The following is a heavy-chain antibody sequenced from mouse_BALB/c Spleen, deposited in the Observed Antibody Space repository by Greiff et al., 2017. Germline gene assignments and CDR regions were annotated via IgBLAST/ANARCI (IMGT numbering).Heavy chain of an antibody. V-gene: IGHV2-6-7*01. D-gene: IGHD1-2*01. CDR1: GFSLTGYG. CDR3: ARDSPLLRLRSYAMDY. Sequence: VKVVESGPGLVAPSQSLSITCTVSGFSLTGYGVNWVRQPPGKGLEWLGMIWGDGSTDYNSALKSRLSISKDNSKSQVFLKMNSLQTDDTARYYCARDSPLLRLRSYAMDYWGQGTSVTVSS. CDR2: IWGDGST. J-gene: IGHJ4*01.